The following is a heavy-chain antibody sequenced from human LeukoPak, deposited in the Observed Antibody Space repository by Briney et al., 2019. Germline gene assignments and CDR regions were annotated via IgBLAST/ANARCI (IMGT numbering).Heavy chain of an antibody. CDR3: TRDLWSSTSCYAPFDY. CDR1: GFTFGDYA. CDR2: IRSKAYGGTT. Sequence: GGSLRLSCTASGFTFGDYAMSWVRQAPGKGLEWVAFIRSKAYGGTTEYAASVKGRFTISRDDSKSIAYLQMNSLKTEDTAVYYCTRDLWSSTSCYAPFDYWGQGTLVTVSS. J-gene: IGHJ4*02. D-gene: IGHD2-2*01. V-gene: IGHV3-49*04.